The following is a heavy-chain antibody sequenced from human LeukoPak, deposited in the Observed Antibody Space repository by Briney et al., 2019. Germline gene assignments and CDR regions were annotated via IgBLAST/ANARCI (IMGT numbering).Heavy chain of an antibody. J-gene: IGHJ4*02. CDR2: ITGSSDSI. CDR3: ARSIAAAADNFDY. D-gene: IGHD6-13*01. Sequence: GGSLRLSCAASDFPFRVYTMNWVRQAPGKGLEWIASITGSSDSIYYADPVRGRFTISRDNAKNSLYLQMNSLRAEDTAVYYCARSIAAAADNFDYWGQGTLVTVSS. V-gene: IGHV3-21*01. CDR1: DFPFRVYT.